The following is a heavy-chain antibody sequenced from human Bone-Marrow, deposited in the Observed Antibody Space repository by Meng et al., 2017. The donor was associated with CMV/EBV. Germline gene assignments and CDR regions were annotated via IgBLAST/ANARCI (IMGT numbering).Heavy chain of an antibody. V-gene: IGHV4-59*01. CDR1: GASISTFY. CDR3: ARAFCRSASCYAFDI. CDR2: IYNNGRT. D-gene: IGHD2-2*01. J-gene: IGHJ3*02. Sequence: SETLSLTCTVSGASISTFYWSWIRQPPGKGLEWLGYIYNNGRTNYNPSLRSRLTISEDTSKSQVSLNLSSVTAADTALYYCARAFCRSASCYAFDIWGQGTIVTVSS.